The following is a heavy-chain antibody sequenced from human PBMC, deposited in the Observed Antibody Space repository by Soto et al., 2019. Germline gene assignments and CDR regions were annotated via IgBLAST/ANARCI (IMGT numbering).Heavy chain of an antibody. D-gene: IGHD2-2*02. CDR1: DGSISSFSYC. J-gene: IGHJ4*02. V-gene: IGHV4-39*01. CDR3: ARHLGPILTFDY. Sequence: PSETLSLTCTVSDGSISSFSYCWVWNPQPRGKGLVWIASIYDSRSTYYTPTLKSRVTMSGDASKSQFSLKLNSVTAADTAVYHCARHLGPILTFDYWGQGTRVTVSS. CDR2: IYDSRST.